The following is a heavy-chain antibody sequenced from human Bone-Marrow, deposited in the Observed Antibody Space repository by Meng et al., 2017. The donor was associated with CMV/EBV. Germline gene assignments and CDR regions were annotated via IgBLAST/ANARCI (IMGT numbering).Heavy chain of an antibody. V-gene: IGHV4-34*01. J-gene: IGHJ4*02. Sequence: SETLSLTCAVYGGSFSGYYWSWIRQPPGKGLEWIGEINHSGSTNYNPSLKSRVTITVDTSKNQFPLKQSSVTAADAAVYYCVGAGGRVDYWGQGTLVTVSS. CDR1: GGSFSGYY. CDR3: VGAGGRVDY. CDR2: INHSGST. D-gene: IGHD4-23*01.